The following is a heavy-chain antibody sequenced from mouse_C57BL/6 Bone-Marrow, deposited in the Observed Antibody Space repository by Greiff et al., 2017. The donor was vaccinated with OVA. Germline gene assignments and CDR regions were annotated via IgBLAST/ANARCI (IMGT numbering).Heavy chain of an antibody. CDR1: GYTFTSYD. V-gene: IGHV1-85*01. J-gene: IGHJ2*01. D-gene: IGHD4-1*01. Sequence: QVHVKQSGPELVKPGASVKLSCKASGYTFTSYDINWVKQRPGQGLEWIGWIYPRDGSTKYNEKFKGKATLTVDTSSSTAYMELHSLTSEDSAVYFCAREEITGTGDYWGQGTTLTVSS. CDR2: IYPRDGST. CDR3: AREEITGTGDY.